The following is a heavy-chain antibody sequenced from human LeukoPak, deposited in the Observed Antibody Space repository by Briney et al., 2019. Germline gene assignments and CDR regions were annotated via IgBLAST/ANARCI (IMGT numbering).Heavy chain of an antibody. D-gene: IGHD1-26*01. CDR1: GYTFTSYG. CDR3: ASDRELNGGPYNWFDP. Sequence: ASVKVSCKASGYTFTSYGISWVRQAPGQGLEWMGWISAYNGNTNYAQKLQGRVTMTTDTSTSTAYMELRSLRSDDTAVYYCASDRELNGGPYNWFDPWGQGTLVTVSS. J-gene: IGHJ5*02. CDR2: ISAYNGNT. V-gene: IGHV1-18*01.